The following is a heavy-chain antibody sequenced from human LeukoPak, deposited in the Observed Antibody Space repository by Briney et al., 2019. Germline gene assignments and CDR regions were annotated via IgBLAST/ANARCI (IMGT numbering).Heavy chain of an antibody. CDR2: IIPIFGTA. J-gene: IGHJ4*02. CDR1: GGTFTSYA. CDR3: ARGYSYGLYFDY. Sequence: SVKVSCKASGGTFTSYAISWGRQAPGQGLEWMGRIIPIFGTADYAPKFQGRVTITTDESTSTAYMELSSLRSEDTAVYYCARGYSYGLYFDYWGQGTLVTVSS. V-gene: IGHV1-69*05. D-gene: IGHD5-18*01.